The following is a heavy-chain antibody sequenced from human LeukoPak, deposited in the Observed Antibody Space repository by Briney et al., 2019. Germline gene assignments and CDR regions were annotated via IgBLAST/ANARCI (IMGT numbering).Heavy chain of an antibody. Sequence: SETLSLTCTVFGYSISRGYYWGWIRQPPGKGLEWIGSIHHVGGSNYNPSLKGRVTISMDTSRDQVALKLTSVTAADTAVYYCARAWHDSSGYYYYFDYWGQGTLVTVSS. CDR1: GYSISRGYY. CDR2: IHHVGGS. V-gene: IGHV4-38-2*02. J-gene: IGHJ4*02. D-gene: IGHD3-22*01. CDR3: ARAWHDSSGYYYYFDY.